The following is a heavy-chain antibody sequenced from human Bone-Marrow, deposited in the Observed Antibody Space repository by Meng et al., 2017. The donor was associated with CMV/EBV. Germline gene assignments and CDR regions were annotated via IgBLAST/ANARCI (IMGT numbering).Heavy chain of an antibody. CDR3: ARSREADYYGMDV. V-gene: IGHV3-48*03. CDR2: ISSSGSTI. J-gene: IGHJ6*02. Sequence: GESLKISCAASGFTFGSYAMNWVRQAPGKGLEWVSYISSSGSTIYYAASVKGRFTISRDNAKNSRYLQMNSLRAEDTAVYYCARSREADYYGMDVWGHGTTVTVSS. D-gene: IGHD1-26*01. CDR1: GFTFGSYA.